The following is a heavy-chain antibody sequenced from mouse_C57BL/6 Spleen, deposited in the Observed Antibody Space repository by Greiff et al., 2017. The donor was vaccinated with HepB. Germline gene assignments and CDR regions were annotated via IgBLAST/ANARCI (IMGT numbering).Heavy chain of an antibody. V-gene: IGHV1-64*01. CDR2: IHPNSGST. CDR3: ARGGGKGYFDY. Sequence: VQLQQSGAELVKPGASVKLSCKASGYTFTSYWMHWVKQRPGQGLEWIGMIHPNSGSTNYNEKFKSKATLTVDKSSSTAYMQLSSLTSEDSAVYYCARGGGKGYFDYWGQGTTLTVSS. J-gene: IGHJ2*01. CDR1: GYTFTSYW.